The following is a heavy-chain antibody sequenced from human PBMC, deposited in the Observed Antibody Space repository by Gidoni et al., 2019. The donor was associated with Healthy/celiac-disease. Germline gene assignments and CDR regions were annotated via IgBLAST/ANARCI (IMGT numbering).Heavy chain of an antibody. CDR2: IYDSGST. CDR3: ARSRYGDSNWYFDL. J-gene: IGHJ2*01. Sequence: QVQLQESGPGLVKPSDTLSLTCPVSGCSVSSGSYYWSWIRQPPGKGLAWIGYIYDSGSTNYNPSLKSRVTISVDTSKNQFSLKLSSVTAADTAVYYCARSRYGDSNWYFDLWGRGTLVTVSS. V-gene: IGHV4-61*01. CDR1: GCSVSSGSYY. D-gene: IGHD4-17*01.